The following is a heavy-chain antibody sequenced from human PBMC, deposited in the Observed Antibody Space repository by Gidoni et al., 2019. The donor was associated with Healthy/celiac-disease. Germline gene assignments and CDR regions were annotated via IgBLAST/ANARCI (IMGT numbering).Heavy chain of an antibody. J-gene: IGHJ6*02. Sequence: QVQLVESGGGVVQPGRSLRLSCAASGFTFSSYGMPWVRQAPGKGLEGVAVIWYDGSNKYYADSVKGRFTISRDNSKNTLYLQMNSLRAEDTAVYYCASADPEDGWYSFYYYYGMDVWGQGTTVTVSS. D-gene: IGHD6-19*01. CDR3: ASADPEDGWYSFYYYYGMDV. CDR2: IWYDGSNK. V-gene: IGHV3-33*01. CDR1: GFTFSSYG.